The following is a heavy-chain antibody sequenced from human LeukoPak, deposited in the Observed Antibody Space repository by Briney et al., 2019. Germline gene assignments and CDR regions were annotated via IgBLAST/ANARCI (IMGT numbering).Heavy chain of an antibody. V-gene: IGHV3-7*01. D-gene: IGHD4-23*01. CDR1: GFTFSSYW. Sequence: GGSLRLTCADSGFTFSSYWISWVRQAPGKGLEWVANINQDGSEKYYVDSVRGRFTISRDNAKNSLYLQMNSLRAEDTAVYYCAISSPVATVGYWGQGTLVTVSS. CDR3: AISSPVATVGY. CDR2: INQDGSEK. J-gene: IGHJ4*02.